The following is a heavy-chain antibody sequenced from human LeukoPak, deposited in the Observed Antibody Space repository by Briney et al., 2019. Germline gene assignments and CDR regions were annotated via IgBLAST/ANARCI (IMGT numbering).Heavy chain of an antibody. D-gene: IGHD6-19*01. CDR3: AREGRITVALSLDY. CDR1: GYTFTDYY. Sequence: ASVKVSCKASGYTFTDYYMHWVRQAPGQGLEWMGWINPNSGGTNSAQRFQGRVTMTRDMSISTAYMEVSRLRSDDTAVYYCAREGRITVALSLDYWGQGTLVTVSS. V-gene: IGHV1-2*02. CDR2: INPNSGGT. J-gene: IGHJ4*02.